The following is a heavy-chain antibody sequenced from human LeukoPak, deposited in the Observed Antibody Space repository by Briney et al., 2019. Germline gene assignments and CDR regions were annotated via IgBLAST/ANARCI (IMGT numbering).Heavy chain of an antibody. CDR2: SGTRSGTK. D-gene: IGHD3-16*01. V-gene: IGHV3-21*04. CDR1: GFTLSSLA. CDR3: ATLRGAMAVLGDY. Sequence: PGGSLRLSCAASGFTLSSLAMHWVRQAPGKGLEWVSSSGTRSGTKYYADSVMGRFTISRDSAMNSVSLQINSLRAEDTAVYYCATLRGAMAVLGDYWGQGTLVTVSS. J-gene: IGHJ4*02.